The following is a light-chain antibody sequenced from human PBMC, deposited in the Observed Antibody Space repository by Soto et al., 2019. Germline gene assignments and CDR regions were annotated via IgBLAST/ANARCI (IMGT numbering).Light chain of an antibody. CDR3: ISYTSSSTLYVV. V-gene: IGLV2-14*01. CDR2: DVS. J-gene: IGLJ2*01. Sequence: QSVLTQPASVSGSPGQSITISCTGTSSDVGGYNYVSWYQQHPGKAPKLMIYDVSNRPSGVSNRFSGSKSGNTASLTISGLQAEDEADYYCISYTSSSTLYVVFGGGTKLTAL. CDR1: SSDVGGYNY.